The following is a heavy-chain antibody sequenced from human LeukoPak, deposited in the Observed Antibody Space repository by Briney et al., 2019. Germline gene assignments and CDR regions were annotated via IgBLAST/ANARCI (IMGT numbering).Heavy chain of an antibody. CDR3: ARDGTYTDYDPDFDI. D-gene: IGHD5-12*01. J-gene: IGHJ4*02. CDR1: GFTFSRFW. Sequence: SGGSLRLSCAASGFTFSRFWMSWVRRAPGKGLEWVANIKQDGSEKYYVDSVKGRFTISIDNAKNSLYLQMNSRRAEDTAVFYCARDGTYTDYDPDFDIWGQGTLVTVSS. V-gene: IGHV3-7*04. CDR2: IKQDGSEK.